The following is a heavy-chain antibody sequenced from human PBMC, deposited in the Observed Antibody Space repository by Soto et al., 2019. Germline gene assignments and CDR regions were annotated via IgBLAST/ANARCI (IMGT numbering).Heavy chain of an antibody. CDR2: IDYSGSS. Sequence: SETLSLTCTVSGGSISTYYWSWIRQPPGKGLEWIGYIDYSGSSKYNPSIKSRVAISVDTSKNQFSLNLGSVTAADTAVYYCARLLRGYNYGSSDDYYYMDVWGKGTTVTVSS. J-gene: IGHJ6*03. D-gene: IGHD5-18*01. CDR1: GGSISTYY. CDR3: ARLLRGYNYGSSDDYYYMDV. V-gene: IGHV4-59*08.